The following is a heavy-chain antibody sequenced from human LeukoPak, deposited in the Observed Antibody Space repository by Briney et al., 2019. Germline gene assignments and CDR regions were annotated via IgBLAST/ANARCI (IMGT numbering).Heavy chain of an antibody. CDR1: GGSISSYY. CDR3: ARQDYGDYNYFDY. CDR2: IYYSGST. J-gene: IGHJ4*01. D-gene: IGHD4-17*01. Sequence: SETLSLTCTVSGGSISSYYWSWIRQPPEKGLEWIGYIYYSGSTNYNPSLKSRVTISVDTSKNQFSLKLSSVTAADTAVYYCARQDYGDYNYFDYWGHGTLVTVSS. V-gene: IGHV4-59*08.